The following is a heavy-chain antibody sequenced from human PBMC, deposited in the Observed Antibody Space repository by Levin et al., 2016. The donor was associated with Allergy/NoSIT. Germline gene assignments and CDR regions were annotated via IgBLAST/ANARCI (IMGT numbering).Heavy chain of an antibody. CDR3: AKMFGPMVRGAVDP. D-gene: IGHD3-10*01. Sequence: GESLKISCAASGFTFSSYAMSWVRQAPGKGLEWVSGISGSGGSTYYADSVKGRFTISRDNSKNTLYLQMNSLSAEDTAVYYCAKMFGPMVRGAVDPWGQGTLVTVSS. CDR2: ISGSGGST. V-gene: IGHV3-23*01. J-gene: IGHJ5*02. CDR1: GFTFSSYA.